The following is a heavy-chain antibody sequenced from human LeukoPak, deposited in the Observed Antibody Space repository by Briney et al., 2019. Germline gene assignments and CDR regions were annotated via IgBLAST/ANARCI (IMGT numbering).Heavy chain of an antibody. CDR1: GGSISSGGYY. V-gene: IGHV4-30-2*01. CDR2: IYHSGST. D-gene: IGHD2-8*01. CDR3: ARVDIVLMWFDP. Sequence: PSETLSLTCTVSGGSISSGGYYWSWIRQPPGKGLEWIGYIYHSGSTYYNPSLKSRVTISVDRSKNQFSLKLSSVTAADTAVYYCARVDIVLMWFDPWGQGTLVTVSS. J-gene: IGHJ5*02.